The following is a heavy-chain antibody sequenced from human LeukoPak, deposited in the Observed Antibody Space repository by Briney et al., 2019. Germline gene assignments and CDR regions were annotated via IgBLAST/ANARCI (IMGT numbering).Heavy chain of an antibody. J-gene: IGHJ4*02. Sequence: GGSLRLSCAASGFRFDSFYMGWIRQVPGKGLDYIALISASGAVPYYAESVKGRLTISRDNAKNSVSLQMNSLSADDTAIYYCARSLIVASEDYWGQGTQVTVSS. V-gene: IGHV3-11*04. D-gene: IGHD3-22*01. CDR1: GFRFDSFY. CDR2: ISASGAVP. CDR3: ARSLIVASEDY.